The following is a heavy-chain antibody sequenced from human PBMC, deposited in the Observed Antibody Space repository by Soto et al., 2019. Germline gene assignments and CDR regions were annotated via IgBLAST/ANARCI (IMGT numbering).Heavy chain of an antibody. CDR2: IGGGST. D-gene: IGHD2-15*01. CDR3: VKGGWGTVVDY. J-gene: IGHJ4*02. CDR1: GFTFSTYA. V-gene: IGHV3-23*01. Sequence: EVQLLESGEGLEHPGGPRRLSCAAFGFTFSTYAMSWARQAPGRGREGVSSIGGGSTYYADSVKGRFTVSRDNSKNTLYLQMNSLRAEDTAVYYCVKGGWGTVVDYWGQGTPVTVSS.